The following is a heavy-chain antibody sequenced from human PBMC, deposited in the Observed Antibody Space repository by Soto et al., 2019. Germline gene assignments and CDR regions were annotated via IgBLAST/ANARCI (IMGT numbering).Heavy chain of an antibody. D-gene: IGHD2-8*01. J-gene: IGHJ4*02. Sequence: GGSLRLSCSGSGFIFSIYAIHWVRQAPGKGLEYVSFISIDGSRTHYADSVKGRFTISRDNVKNSLYLQMNSLRAEDTAVYYCANGTNGAFFVYWGQGILVTVSS. CDR3: ANGTNGAFFVY. CDR1: GFIFSIYA. CDR2: ISIDGSRT. V-gene: IGHV3-64*04.